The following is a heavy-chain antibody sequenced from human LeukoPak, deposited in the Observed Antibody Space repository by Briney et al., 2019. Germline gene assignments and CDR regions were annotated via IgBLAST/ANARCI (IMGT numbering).Heavy chain of an antibody. J-gene: IGHJ4*02. CDR3: AKDPRGYSSSWTSYYFDY. V-gene: IGHV3-11*04. D-gene: IGHD6-13*01. CDR2: ISSSGSTI. Sequence: GGSLRLSCAASGFTFSDYYMNWIRQAPGKGLEWVSYISSSGSTIYYADSVKGRFTISRDNAKNTLYLQMNSLRAEDTAVYYCAKDPRGYSSSWTSYYFDYWGQGTLVTVSS. CDR1: GFTFSDYY.